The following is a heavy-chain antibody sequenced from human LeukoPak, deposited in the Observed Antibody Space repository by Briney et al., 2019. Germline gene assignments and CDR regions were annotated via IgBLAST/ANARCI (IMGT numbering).Heavy chain of an antibody. V-gene: IGHV1-8*03. CDR3: ARSPREHNPITMVRGGGDKYYFDY. CDR2: MNPNSGNT. CDR1: GYTFTSYD. Sequence: ASVKVSCKASGYTFTSYDINWVRQATGQGLEWMGWMNPNSGNTGYAQKFQGRVTITRNTSISTAYMELSSLRSEDTAVYYCARSPREHNPITMVRGGGDKYYFDYWGQGTLVTVSS. J-gene: IGHJ4*02. D-gene: IGHD3-10*01.